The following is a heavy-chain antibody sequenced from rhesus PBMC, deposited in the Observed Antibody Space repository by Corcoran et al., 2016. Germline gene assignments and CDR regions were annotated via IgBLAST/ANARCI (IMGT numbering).Heavy chain of an antibody. D-gene: IGHD5-24*01. V-gene: IGHV4-106*01. CDR2: IYSSGGGT. CDR3: ARAGQWVQGFDY. Sequence: QVQLQESGPGLVKPSETLSLTCAVSGGSISDDYYWSWIRQPPGKGLEWIGYIYSSGGGTNYHHSLQNRVTILIDTSKNQFSLKLSSVTAADTAVYYCARAGQWVQGFDYWGQGVLVTVSS. CDR1: GGSISDDYY. J-gene: IGHJ4*01.